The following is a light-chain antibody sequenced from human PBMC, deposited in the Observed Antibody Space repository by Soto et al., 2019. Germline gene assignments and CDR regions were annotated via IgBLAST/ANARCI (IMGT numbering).Light chain of an antibody. CDR2: DVS. Sequence: QSALTQPASVSGSPGQSITISCTGTSSGVGGYNYVSWYQQHPGKAPKLMIYDVSNRPSGVSIRFSSSKSGNTASLTISGLQAEDEADYYCSSYTSSSTYVFGTGTKVT. CDR3: SSYTSSSTYV. V-gene: IGLV2-14*01. J-gene: IGLJ1*01. CDR1: SSGVGGYNY.